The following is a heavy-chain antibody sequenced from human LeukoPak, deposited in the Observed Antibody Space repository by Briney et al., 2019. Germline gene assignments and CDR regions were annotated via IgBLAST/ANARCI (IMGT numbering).Heavy chain of an antibody. CDR2: ISGSGGST. D-gene: IGHD6-19*01. J-gene: IGHJ4*02. Sequence: GGSLRLSCAASGFTFSSYAMSLVRQAPGKWLAWVSAISGSGGSTYYADSAKGRFTISRDNSKNTLYLQMNSLRAEDTAVYYCAKVQQWLVLEYYFDYWGQGTLVTVSS. CDR1: GFTFSSYA. V-gene: IGHV3-23*01. CDR3: AKVQQWLVLEYYFDY.